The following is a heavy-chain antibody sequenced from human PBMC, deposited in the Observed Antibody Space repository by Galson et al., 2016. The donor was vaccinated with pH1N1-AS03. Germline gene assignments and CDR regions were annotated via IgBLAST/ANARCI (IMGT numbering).Heavy chain of an antibody. Sequence: SLRLSCAGSGFSIRTYWMHWVRQVPGKGLVWVSRINTDGSNTDYADSVNDRFSISRDNAKNTLYLQMNSLGAEDTALYYCARGSDDYIWGGYSGDYWSQGILVTVSS. J-gene: IGHJ4*02. CDR3: ARGSDDYIWGGYSGDY. CDR1: GFSIRTYW. D-gene: IGHD3-16*01. V-gene: IGHV3-74*01. CDR2: INTDGSNT.